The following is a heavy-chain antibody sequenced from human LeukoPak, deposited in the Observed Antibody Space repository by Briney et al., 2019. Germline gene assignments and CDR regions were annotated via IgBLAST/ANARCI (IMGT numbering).Heavy chain of an antibody. CDR2: ISGSGGST. CDR1: GFTFSSYA. Sequence: GGSLRLSCAASGFTFSSYAMSWVRQAPGKGLEWVSAISGSGGSTYYADSAKGRFTISRDNSKNTLYLQMNSLRAEDTAVYYCAKSVAPSPRWLLPDYWGQGTLVTVSS. J-gene: IGHJ4*02. V-gene: IGHV3-23*01. CDR3: AKSVAPSPRWLLPDY. D-gene: IGHD3-22*01.